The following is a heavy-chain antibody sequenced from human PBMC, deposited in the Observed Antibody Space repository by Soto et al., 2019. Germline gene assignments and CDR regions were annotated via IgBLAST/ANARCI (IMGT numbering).Heavy chain of an antibody. Sequence: ASVKVSCKXSGYTFTSYDINWVRQATGQGLEWMGWMNPNSGNTGYAQKFQGRVTMTRNTSISTAYMELSSLRSEDTAVYYCARSPPHYYYYGMDVWGQGTTVTVSS. CDR2: MNPNSGNT. CDR1: GYTFTSYD. J-gene: IGHJ6*02. V-gene: IGHV1-8*01. CDR3: ARSPPHYYYYGMDV.